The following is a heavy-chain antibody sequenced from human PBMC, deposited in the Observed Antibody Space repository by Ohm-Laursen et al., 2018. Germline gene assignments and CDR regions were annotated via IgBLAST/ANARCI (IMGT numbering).Heavy chain of an antibody. J-gene: IGHJ4*02. CDR3: VRHDSTGYFHF. CDR1: GFIVSSTY. V-gene: IGHV3-53*01. D-gene: IGHD3-22*01. CDR2: IYTGGST. Sequence: SLRLSCAASGFIVSSTYMDWVRQAPGKGLEYVAVIYTGGSTDYADSVKGRFTISRDNAKNTLYLQMNSLRAEDTAVYYCVRHDSTGYFHFWGQGTLVTVSP.